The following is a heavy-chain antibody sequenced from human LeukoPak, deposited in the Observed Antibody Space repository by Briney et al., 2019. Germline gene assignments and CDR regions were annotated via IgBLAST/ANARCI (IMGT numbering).Heavy chain of an antibody. CDR3: SAGYDTLY. Sequence: GGSLRLSCAASGFTFSSYWMTWVRQTPGKGLEWVANIKHDGSEKYYVDSVKGRFTISRDNAKNSLYLQMNSLRAEDTAVYYCSAGYDTLYWGQGTLVTVSS. CDR1: GFTFSSYW. CDR2: IKHDGSEK. J-gene: IGHJ4*02. V-gene: IGHV3-7*01. D-gene: IGHD3-22*01.